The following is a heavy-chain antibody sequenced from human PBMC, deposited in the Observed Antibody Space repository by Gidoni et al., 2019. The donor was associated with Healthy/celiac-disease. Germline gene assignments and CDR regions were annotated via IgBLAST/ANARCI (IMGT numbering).Heavy chain of an antibody. V-gene: IGHV1-2*02. CDR3: ARSRRNHVLLWFGELGY. CDR1: GYTFTGYY. CDR2: INPNSGGT. D-gene: IGHD3-10*01. J-gene: IGHJ4*02. Sequence: QVQLVQSGAEVKKPGASVKVSCKASGYTFTGYYMHWVRQDPGQGPEWMGWINPNSGGTNYAQKFQGRVTMTRDTSISTAYMELSRLRSDDTAVYYCARSRRNHVLLWFGELGYWGQGTLVTVSS.